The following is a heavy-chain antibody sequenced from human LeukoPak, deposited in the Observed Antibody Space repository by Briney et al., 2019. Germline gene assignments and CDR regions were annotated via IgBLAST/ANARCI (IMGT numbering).Heavy chain of an antibody. CDR2: IKSNIDGGTT. CDR3: TTVSGYYYVYHYHYMDV. D-gene: IGHD3-10*02. J-gene: IGHJ6*03. CDR1: GFTFSNAW. Sequence: PGGSLRLSCAASGFTFSNAWMSSVRHAPGKGLGWVGRIKSNIDGGTTHYAALVKGRLTISRDDSKNTLYLQMNSLKTEDTAVYYCTTVSGYYYVYHYHYMDVWGKGTTVTVSS. V-gene: IGHV3-15*01.